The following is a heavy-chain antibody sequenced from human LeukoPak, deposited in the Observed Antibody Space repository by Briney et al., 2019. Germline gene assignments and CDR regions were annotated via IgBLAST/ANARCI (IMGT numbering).Heavy chain of an antibody. V-gene: IGHV6-1*01. J-gene: IGHJ4*02. CDR3: ARDLSFRFED. Sequence: SQTLSLTCAISGDSVSSNSAAWNWNRQSPSRGLEWLGRTYYRSNWYNDYAASVKSRITINPDTSENHFSLQLNSVTPEDTAVYYCARDLSFRFEDWGRGTLVTVSS. CDR1: GDSVSSNSAA. CDR2: TYYRSNWYN.